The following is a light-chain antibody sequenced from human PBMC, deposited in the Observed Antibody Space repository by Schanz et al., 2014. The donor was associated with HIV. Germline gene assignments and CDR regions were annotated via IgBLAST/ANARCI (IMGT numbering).Light chain of an antibody. CDR1: SSDVGGYKY. CDR2: DVS. V-gene: IGLV2-14*03. J-gene: IGLJ2*01. Sequence: QSALTQPASVSGSPGQSITISCTGTSSDVGGYKYGSRYQQHPGKAPKLMIYDVSNRPSGVSNRFSGYKSGNTASLTISGLQAEDEADYYCSSYTSSSPVVLGGGTKVTVL. CDR3: SSYTSSSPVV.